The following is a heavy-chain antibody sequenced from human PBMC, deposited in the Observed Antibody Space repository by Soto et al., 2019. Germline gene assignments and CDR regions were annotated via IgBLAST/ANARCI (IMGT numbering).Heavy chain of an antibody. CDR3: ARGTYKDF. D-gene: IGHD1-1*01. J-gene: IGHJ4*02. V-gene: IGHV1-18*01. CDR2: ISAYNGNT. CDR1: GYTFITYG. Sequence: QVQLVQSGAEVKKPEASVKVSCKASGYTFITYGINWVRQAPGQGLEWMAWISAYNGNTYYAQNFQGRVTITTDTSTSTAYMELRSLRSDDTAIYYWARGTYKDFWGQGTLVTVSS.